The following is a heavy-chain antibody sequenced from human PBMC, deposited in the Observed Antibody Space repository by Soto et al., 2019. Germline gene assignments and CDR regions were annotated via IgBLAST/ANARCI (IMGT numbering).Heavy chain of an antibody. CDR2: ITGTDGTT. CDR3: AKCTAAGCYSPFDP. D-gene: IGHD2-15*01. CDR1: GFTFSSYG. Sequence: GSLRLSCAASGFTFSSYGMSWVRQAPGKGLEWVSAITGTDGTTYYADSVKGRFTISRDNSKNTLYLLMNSLRAEDTAVYYCAKCTAAGCYSPFDPWGQGTQVTVSS. J-gene: IGHJ5*02. V-gene: IGHV3-23*01.